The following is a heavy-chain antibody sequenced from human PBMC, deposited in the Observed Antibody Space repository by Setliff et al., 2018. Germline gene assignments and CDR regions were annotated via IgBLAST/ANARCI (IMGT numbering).Heavy chain of an antibody. D-gene: IGHD3-16*02. Sequence: KASETLSLTCTVSGDSISSRRSYWGWFRQPAGKGLEWIGQIYTSWSTNYNPSLKSRVTISGDTSKNQFSLKLSSVTAADTAVYYCARATDDYVWGSYRYTNYYYMDVWGKGTTVTVSS. CDR2: IYTSWST. CDR1: GDSISSRRSY. J-gene: IGHJ6*03. V-gene: IGHV4-61*09. CDR3: ARATDDYVWGSYRYTNYYYMDV.